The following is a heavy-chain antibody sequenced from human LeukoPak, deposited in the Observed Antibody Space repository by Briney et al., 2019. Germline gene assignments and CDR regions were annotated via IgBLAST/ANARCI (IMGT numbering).Heavy chain of an antibody. CDR2: IYYSGST. J-gene: IGHJ6*03. Sequence: SETLSLTCTVSGGSISSYYWSWIRQPPGKGLEWIGYIYYSGSTNYNPSLKSRVTISVDTSQNQFSLKLSSVTAADTAVYYCTRGSIAYYYMDVWGKGTTVTISS. D-gene: IGHD3-22*01. CDR3: TRGSIAYYYMDV. V-gene: IGHV4-59*01. CDR1: GGSISSYY.